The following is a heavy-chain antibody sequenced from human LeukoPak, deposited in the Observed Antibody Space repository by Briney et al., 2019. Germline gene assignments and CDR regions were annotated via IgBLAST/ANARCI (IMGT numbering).Heavy chain of an antibody. CDR2: ISGGGDST. J-gene: IGHJ4*02. D-gene: IGHD3-22*01. V-gene: IGHV3-23*01. CDR1: GFTFSTYA. CDR3: VKERYYYDSSGYYLPGDY. Sequence: GGSLRLSCAASGFTFSTYAMSWARQAPGKGLEWGSGISGGGDSTYYADSVKGRFTISRDNSKNTLYLQMNSLRAEDTAVYYCVKERYYYDSSGYYLPGDYWGQGTLVTVSS.